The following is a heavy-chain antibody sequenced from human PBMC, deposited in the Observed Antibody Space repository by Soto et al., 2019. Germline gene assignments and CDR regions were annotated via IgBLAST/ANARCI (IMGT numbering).Heavy chain of an antibody. CDR2: IIPIFGTA. Sequence: QVQLVQSGAEVKKPGSSVKVSCKASGGTFSSYAISWVRQAPGQGLEWMGGIIPIFGTANYAQKFQGRVTITADESTSTAYMELSSRRSEDTAVYYCARDWTVSEYLYYYYGMDVWGQGTTVTVSS. D-gene: IGHD2-2*01. J-gene: IGHJ6*02. CDR3: ARDWTVSEYLYYYYGMDV. V-gene: IGHV1-69*01. CDR1: GGTFSSYA.